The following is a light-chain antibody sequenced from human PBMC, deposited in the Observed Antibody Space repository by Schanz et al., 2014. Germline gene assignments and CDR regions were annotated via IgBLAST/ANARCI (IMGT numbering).Light chain of an antibody. CDR3: TSYTGRNNWV. V-gene: IGLV2-14*01. CDR1: SSDVGGYNY. CDR2: DVS. J-gene: IGLJ3*02. Sequence: QSALTQPASVSGSPGQSITISCTGTSSDVGGYNYVSWYQQHPGKAPKLMIYDVSNRPSGVSNRFSGSKSGNTASLTISGLQAEDEADYYCTSYTGRNNWVFGGGTKLTVL.